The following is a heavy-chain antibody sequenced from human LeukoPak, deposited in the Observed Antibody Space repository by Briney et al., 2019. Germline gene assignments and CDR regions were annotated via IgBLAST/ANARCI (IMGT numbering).Heavy chain of an antibody. CDR1: GGSIRTYY. D-gene: IGHD3-3*02. CDR3: ARGQTFVDY. CDR2: MSVSGDA. V-gene: IGHV4-59*12. Sequence: SETLSLTCTVSGGSIRTYYWSWIRQSPGKGLEWMGYMSVSGDAKYNPSLKSRVTISVDTSKNQFSLKLRSVTAADTAVYYCARGQTFVDYWGQGTLVTVSS. J-gene: IGHJ4*02.